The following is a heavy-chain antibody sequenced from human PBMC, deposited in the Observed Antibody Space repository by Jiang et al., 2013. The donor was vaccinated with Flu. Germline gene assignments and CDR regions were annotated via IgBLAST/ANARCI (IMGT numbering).Heavy chain of an antibody. J-gene: IGHJ4*02. CDR2: ISYDGSNK. V-gene: IGHV3-30-3*01. CDR1: GFTFSSYA. CDR3: ARDYYDSSGYPSLDY. D-gene: IGHD3-22*01. Sequence: LLESGGGVVQPGRSLRLSCAASGFTFSSYAMHWVRQAPGKGLEWVAVISYDGSNKYYADSVKGRFTISRDNSKNTLYLQMNSLRAEDTAVYYCARDYYDSSGYPSLDYWGQGTLVTVSS.